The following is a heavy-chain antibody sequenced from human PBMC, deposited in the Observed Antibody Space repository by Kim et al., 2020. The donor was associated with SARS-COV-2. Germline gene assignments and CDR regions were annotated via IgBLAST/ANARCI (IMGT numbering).Heavy chain of an antibody. Sequence: SETLSLTCAVYGGSFSGYYWSWIRQPPGKGLEWIGEINHSGSTNYNPSLKSRVTISVDTSKNQFSLKLSSVTAADTAVYYCARGRVDVLGRSYYYFDYWG. CDR1: GGSFSGYY. D-gene: IGHD3-16*01. CDR3: ARGRVDVLGRSYYYFDY. J-gene: IGHJ4*01. V-gene: IGHV4-34*01. CDR2: INHSGST.